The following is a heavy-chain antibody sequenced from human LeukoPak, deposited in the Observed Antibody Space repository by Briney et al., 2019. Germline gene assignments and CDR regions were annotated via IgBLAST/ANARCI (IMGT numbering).Heavy chain of an antibody. CDR2: ISSSGSTI. D-gene: IGHD3-10*01. J-gene: IGHJ4*02. CDR1: GFTFSDYY. CDR3: ARVRRLGELLYAYYFDY. Sequence: GGSLRLSCAASGFTFSDYYMSWIRQAPGKGLEWVSYISSSGSTIYYADSVKGRFTISRDNAKNSLYLQMNSLRAEDTAVYYCARVRRLGELLYAYYFDYWGQGTLVTVSS. V-gene: IGHV3-11*01.